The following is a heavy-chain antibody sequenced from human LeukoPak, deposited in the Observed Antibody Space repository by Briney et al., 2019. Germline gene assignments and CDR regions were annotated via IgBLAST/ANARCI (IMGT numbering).Heavy chain of an antibody. D-gene: IGHD3-10*01. J-gene: IGHJ4*02. CDR3: ARDGYLGPYSSARLYYFDS. CDR1: GFTFSDYY. V-gene: IGHV3-11*04. Sequence: KPGGSLRLSCAASGFTFSDYYMSWIRQAPGKGLEWVSYISSSGSTIYYADSVKGRFAISRDNAKNSLDLQMNSLRAEDTAVYYCARDGYLGPYSSARLYYFDSWGQGTLVTVSS. CDR2: ISSSGSTI.